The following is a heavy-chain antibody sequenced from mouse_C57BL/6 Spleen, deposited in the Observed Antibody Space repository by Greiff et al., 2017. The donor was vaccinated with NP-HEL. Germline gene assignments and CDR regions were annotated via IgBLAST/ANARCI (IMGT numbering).Heavy chain of an antibody. V-gene: IGHV1-26*01. CDR2: INPNNGGT. D-gene: IGHD1-1*01. Sequence: VQLQQSGPELVKPGASVKISCKASGYTFTDYYMNWVKQSHGKSLEWIGDINPNNGGTSYNQKFKGKATLTVDKSSSTAYMELRSLTSEDSAVYYCAREGSRFDYWGQGTTLTVSS. CDR3: AREGSRFDY. CDR1: GYTFTDYY. J-gene: IGHJ2*01.